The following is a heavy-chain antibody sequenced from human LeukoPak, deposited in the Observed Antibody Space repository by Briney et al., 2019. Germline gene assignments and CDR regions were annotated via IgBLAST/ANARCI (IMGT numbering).Heavy chain of an antibody. CDR2: IKQDGSEK. V-gene: IGHV3-7*01. D-gene: IGHD5-18*01. CDR1: EFSFSTYW. Sequence: GGSLRLSCVASEFSFSTYWMSWVRQVPGKGLELVANIKQDGSEKFYVDSVKGRFTISRDNAKNSVYLQMNSLRAEDTAVYYCARWGTSPLYTAIDYWGQGTLVTVSS. J-gene: IGHJ4*02. CDR3: ARWGTSPLYTAIDY.